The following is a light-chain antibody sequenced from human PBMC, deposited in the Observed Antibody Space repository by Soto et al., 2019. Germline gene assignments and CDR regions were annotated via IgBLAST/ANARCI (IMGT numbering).Light chain of an antibody. CDR2: KAS. J-gene: IGKJ1*01. V-gene: IGKV1-5*03. Sequence: DIQMTQSPSTLSASVGDRVTITCRASQSISSWLAWYQQKPGKAPKLLIYKASSLESGVASRFSGSGSGTEFTLTISSMQPDDFATDYCQQYNSYSPTFGQGTKVELK. CDR1: QSISSW. CDR3: QQYNSYSPT.